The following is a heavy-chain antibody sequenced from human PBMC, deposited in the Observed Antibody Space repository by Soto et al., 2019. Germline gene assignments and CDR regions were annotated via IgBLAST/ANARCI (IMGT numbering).Heavy chain of an antibody. CDR3: ARGAGFWSGYSPPYYYYGMDV. J-gene: IGHJ6*02. CDR1: GFSISSYY. CDR2: IYYSGST. Sequence: TLSLTCTFSGFSISSYYWSWILQPPVKGLEWIGYIYYSGSTNYNPSLKSRVTISVDTSKNQFSLKLSSVTAADTAVYYCARGAGFWSGYSPPYYYYGMDVWGQGTTVTVSS. V-gene: IGHV4-59*01. D-gene: IGHD3-3*01.